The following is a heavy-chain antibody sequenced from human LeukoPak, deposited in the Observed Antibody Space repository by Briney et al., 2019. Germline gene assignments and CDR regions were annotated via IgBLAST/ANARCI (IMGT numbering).Heavy chain of an antibody. D-gene: IGHD2-21*01. CDR2: INAGNGNT. CDR1: GYTFTSYA. CDR3: ARLSAYCGGDCFRVDHDY. V-gene: IGHV1-3*01. Sequence: ASVKVSCKASGYTFTSYAMHWVRQAPGQRLEWMGWINAGNGNTKYSQKFQGRVTITRDTSASTAYMELSRLRSDDTAVYYCARLSAYCGGDCFRVDHDYWGQGTLVTVSS. J-gene: IGHJ4*02.